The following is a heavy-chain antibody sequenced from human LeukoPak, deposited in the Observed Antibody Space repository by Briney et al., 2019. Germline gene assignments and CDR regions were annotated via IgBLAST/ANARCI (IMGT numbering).Heavy chain of an antibody. CDR1: GYSFTDYY. D-gene: IGHD2-21*01. CDR3: ARADRLDGGPYLIGP. CDR2: INPNSGGT. V-gene: IGHV1-2*02. J-gene: IGHJ5*02. Sequence: ASVKVSCKTSGYSFTDYYMHWVRQAPGQGLEWMGWINPNSGGTSSAQKFQGRVTMTRDTSITTVYMEVSWLTPDDTAIYYCARADRLDGGPYLIGPWGQGTLVTVSS.